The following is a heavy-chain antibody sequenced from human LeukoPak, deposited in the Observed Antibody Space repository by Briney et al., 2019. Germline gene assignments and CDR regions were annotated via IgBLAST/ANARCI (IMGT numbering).Heavy chain of an antibody. CDR2: IHYRGST. CDR1: GGSINNYY. J-gene: IGHJ4*02. CDR3: ARHNENYYGYFDY. V-gene: IGHV4-59*08. D-gene: IGHD1-26*01. Sequence: SETLSLTCTVSGGSINNYYWSWIRQPPGKGLEWIGYIHYRGSTKYNPSLKSRVTISVDTSRDQFSLRLSSVTAADTAVYYCARHNENYYGYFDYWGQGILVTVSS.